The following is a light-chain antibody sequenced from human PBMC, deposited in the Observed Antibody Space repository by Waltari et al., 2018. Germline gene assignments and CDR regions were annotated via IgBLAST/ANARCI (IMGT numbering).Light chain of an antibody. Sequence: EILMTQSPVALSVSTGERATLPCRASQNVSDNLAWYQQRPCQAPALLVYGVSIRAPGVPDRFSGGGSATQFTLTINSVQSSDSAVYYCQQYMNWPPGYTFGQGTKVEIK. V-gene: IGKV3D-15*01. CDR2: GVS. CDR1: QNVSDN. J-gene: IGKJ2*01. CDR3: QQYMNWPPGYT.